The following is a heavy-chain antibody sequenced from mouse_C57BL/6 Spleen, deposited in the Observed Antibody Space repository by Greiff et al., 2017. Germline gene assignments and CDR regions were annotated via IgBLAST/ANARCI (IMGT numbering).Heavy chain of an antibody. CDR1: GYTFTSYW. J-gene: IGHJ1*03. CDR2: IDPSDSET. CDR3: ARIPPYGSSPGYFDV. Sequence: QSCQASGYTFTSYWMHWVKQRPIQGLEWIGNIDPSDSETHYNQKFKDKATLTVDKSSSTAYMQLSSLTSEDSAVYYCARIPPYGSSPGYFDVWGTGTTVTVSS. V-gene: IGHV1-52*01. D-gene: IGHD1-1*01.